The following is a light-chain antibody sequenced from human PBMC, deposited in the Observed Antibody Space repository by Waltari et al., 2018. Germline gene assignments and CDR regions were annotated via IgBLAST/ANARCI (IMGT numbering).Light chain of an antibody. Sequence: QSVLTQPPSMSGAPGQRVTISCTGSSSNIGAGYDVHWYHQLPGTAPKLLIYSYNNRPSGVPDRFAGSKSGTSASLAIAGLQAEDEADYYCQSYDGSLSASIFGGGTKLTVL. J-gene: IGLJ2*01. CDR1: SSNIGAGYD. V-gene: IGLV1-40*01. CDR3: QSYDGSLSASI. CDR2: SYN.